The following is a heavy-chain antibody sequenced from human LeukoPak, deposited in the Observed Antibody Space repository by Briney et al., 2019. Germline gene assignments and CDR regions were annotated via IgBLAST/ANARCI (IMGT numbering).Heavy chain of an antibody. CDR1: GGSISSTFYY. J-gene: IGHJ5*02. CDR2: IHYTGST. Sequence: NASETLSLTCTVSGGSISSTFYYWSWIRQSPGKGLECIGYIHYTGSTNYNPSLKSRVTISVETSKNQFSLKLKSVTAADTAVYYCARGGYYGSGNDFRFDPWGQGTLVTVSS. D-gene: IGHD3-10*01. V-gene: IGHV4-61*01. CDR3: ARGGYYGSGNDFRFDP.